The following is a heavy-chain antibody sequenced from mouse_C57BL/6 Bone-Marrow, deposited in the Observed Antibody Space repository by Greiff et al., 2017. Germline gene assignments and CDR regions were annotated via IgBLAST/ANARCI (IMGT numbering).Heavy chain of an antibody. Sequence: QVQLQQPGAELVKPGASVKLSCKASGYTFTSYWMQWVKQRPGQGLEWIGEIDPSDSYPNYNQKFKGKATLTVDTSSSTAYMQLSSLTSEDSAVYYCAREGMGCGNYDLAWFAYWGQGTLVTVSA. D-gene: IGHD2-1*01. V-gene: IGHV1-50*01. J-gene: IGHJ3*01. CDR2: IDPSDSYP. CDR3: AREGMGCGNYDLAWFAY. CDR1: GYTFTSYW.